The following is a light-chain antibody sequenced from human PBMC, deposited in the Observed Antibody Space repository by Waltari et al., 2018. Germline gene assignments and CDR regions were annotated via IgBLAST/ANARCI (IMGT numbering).Light chain of an antibody. CDR1: TSDVGGYNY. Sequence: QSTLTHPASVSGSPGQSITISSTGPTSDVGGYNYVSWYQQLPAKPPNLIIYDVNKWPSGVSNRFSGSKSGNTASLTISGLQAEDEADYYCSSYTNRDTHVIFGGGTKLTVL. CDR3: SSYTNRDTHVI. CDR2: DVN. J-gene: IGLJ2*01. V-gene: IGLV2-14*03.